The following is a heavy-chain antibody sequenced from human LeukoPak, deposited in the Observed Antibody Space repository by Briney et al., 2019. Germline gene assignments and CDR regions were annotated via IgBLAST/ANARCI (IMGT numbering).Heavy chain of an antibody. J-gene: IGHJ6*02. Sequence: PGGSLRLSCAASGFTFSGSTMHWVRQASGKGLEWVGRIMNKANSYATAYSASVKGRFTISRDDSKNTAYLQMNSLKTEDTAVYYCARGEIVVVPAAKTHKRGYYYGKDVWGQGTTVTVSS. D-gene: IGHD2-2*01. CDR2: IMNKANSYAT. CDR3: ARGEIVVVPAAKTHKRGYYYGKDV. CDR1: GFTFSGST. V-gene: IGHV3-73*01.